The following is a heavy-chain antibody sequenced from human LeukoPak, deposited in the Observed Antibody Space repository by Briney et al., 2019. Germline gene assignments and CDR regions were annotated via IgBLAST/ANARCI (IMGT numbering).Heavy chain of an antibody. J-gene: IGHJ4*02. D-gene: IGHD3/OR15-3a*01. CDR3: ARQRLGHFDY. CDR2: IYPGDSDT. V-gene: IGHV5-51*01. Sequence: GESLEISCKGSGSSFTSYWVGWVRQTPGKGLEWMGIIYPGDSDTRYSPSFQGQVTISADKSISTAYLQWSSLKASDTAMYYCARQRLGHFDYWGQGTLVTASS. CDR1: GSSFTSYW.